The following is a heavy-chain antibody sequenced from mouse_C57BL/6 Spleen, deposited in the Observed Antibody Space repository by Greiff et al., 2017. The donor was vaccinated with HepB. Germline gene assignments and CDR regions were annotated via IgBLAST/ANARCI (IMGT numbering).Heavy chain of an antibody. CDR1: GFTFSDYG. J-gene: IGHJ4*01. CDR3: ARRHYYGSSYDAMDY. V-gene: IGHV5-17*01. Sequence: EVKLVESGGGLVKPGGSLKLSCAASGFTFSDYGMHWVRQAPEKGLEWVAYISSGSSTIYYADTMKGRFTISRDNAKNTRFLQMTSLRSEDTAMYYCARRHYYGSSYDAMDYWGQGTSVTVSS. CDR2: ISSGSSTI. D-gene: IGHD1-1*01.